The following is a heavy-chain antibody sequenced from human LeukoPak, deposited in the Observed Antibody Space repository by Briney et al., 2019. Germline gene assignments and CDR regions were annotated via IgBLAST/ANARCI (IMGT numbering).Heavy chain of an antibody. D-gene: IGHD2-21*02. CDR3: ARDSLTYGYYYYGMDA. CDR1: GVSISPYY. CDR2: IYYSGST. Sequence: PSETLSLTCAASGVSISPYYWSWIRQPPGKGLEWIGYIYYSGSTNYNPSLKSRVTISVDTSNNQFSLKLSSVTAADTAVYYCARDSLTYGYYYYGMDAGGQGSTVIVSS. V-gene: IGHV4-59*01. J-gene: IGHJ6*02.